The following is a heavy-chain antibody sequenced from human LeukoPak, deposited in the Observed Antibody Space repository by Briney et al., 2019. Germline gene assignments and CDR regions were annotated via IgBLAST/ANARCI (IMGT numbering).Heavy chain of an antibody. V-gene: IGHV3-30*04. D-gene: IGHD5-18*01. CDR2: ISYDGSNK. Sequence: GGSLRLSCAASGFTFSSYAMHWVRQAPGKWLEWVAVISYDGSNKYYADSVKGRFTISRDNSKNTLYLQMNSLRAEDTAVYYCASGYSYGYAFDYWGQGTLVTVSS. CDR1: GFTFSSYA. J-gene: IGHJ4*02. CDR3: ASGYSYGYAFDY.